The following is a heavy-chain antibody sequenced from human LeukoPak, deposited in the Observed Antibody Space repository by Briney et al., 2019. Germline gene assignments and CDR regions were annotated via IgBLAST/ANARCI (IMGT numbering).Heavy chain of an antibody. CDR2: ISGNGDNT. J-gene: IGHJ5*02. CDR1: GFTFSSYA. CDR3: AKGYTYGSA. D-gene: IGHD5-18*01. Sequence: GGSLRLSCAASGFTFSSYAMSWVRQAPGKGLEWVSAISGNGDNTYYTDSVKGRFTISRDNSKNTLYLQMNSLRAEDTAVYYCAKGYTYGSAWGQGTLVTVSS. V-gene: IGHV3-23*01.